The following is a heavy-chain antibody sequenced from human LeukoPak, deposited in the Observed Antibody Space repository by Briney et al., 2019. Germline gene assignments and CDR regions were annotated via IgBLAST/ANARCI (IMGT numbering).Heavy chain of an antibody. CDR1: GGSISSSSYY. CDR2: IYYSGST. CDR3: ARDYGSGSYRVGFDY. D-gene: IGHD3-10*01. J-gene: IGHJ4*02. Sequence: SETLSLTCTVSGGSISSSSYYWGWIRQPPGKGLGWIGSIYYSGSTYYNPSLKSRVTISVDTSKNQFSLKLSSVTAADTAVYYCARDYGSGSYRVGFDYWGQGTLVTVSS. V-gene: IGHV4-39*07.